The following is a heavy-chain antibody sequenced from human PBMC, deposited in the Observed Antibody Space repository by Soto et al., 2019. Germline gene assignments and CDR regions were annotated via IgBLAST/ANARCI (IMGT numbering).Heavy chain of an antibody. J-gene: IGHJ4*02. CDR3: AYRTGFDY. CDR2: IAASGRSA. D-gene: IGHD2-2*02. V-gene: IGHV3-23*01. Sequence: GGSLRLSCAASGFSFSTYDMSWVRQAPWKGLEWVSTIAASGRSADYADSVKGRFTTSRDNSKNTLYLQMNSLTADDTAVYYCAYRTGFDYWGQGALVNASS. CDR1: GFSFSTYD.